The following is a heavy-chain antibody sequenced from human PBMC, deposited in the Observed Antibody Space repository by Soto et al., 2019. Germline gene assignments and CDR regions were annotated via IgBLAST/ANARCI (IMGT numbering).Heavy chain of an antibody. CDR3: ARTLSSAASPYYFDF. D-gene: IGHD6-25*01. V-gene: IGHV1-18*04. J-gene: IGHJ4*02. Sequence: QVQLMHSGAEVKKPGASVKVSCKASGYIFTSYGISWVRQAPGQGLEWMGWISTSNGNTRFAQKFQGRVTMTTDTSTTTAYMELRSPRSDDTAVYYCARTLSSAASPYYFDFWGQGTLVTVSS. CDR2: ISTSNGNT. CDR1: GYIFTSYG.